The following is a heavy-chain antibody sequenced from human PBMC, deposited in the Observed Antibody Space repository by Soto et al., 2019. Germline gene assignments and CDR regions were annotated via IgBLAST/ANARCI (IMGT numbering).Heavy chain of an antibody. V-gene: IGHV3-66*01. CDR2: IYRGGEI. J-gene: IGHJ4*02. CDR1: GFYVSNYY. Sequence: EVQVVESGGGLVQPGGSLRLSCAASGFYVSNYYMSWFRQAPGKGLEWVSVIYRGGEIYYADSVQGRFTTSRDISRNSLVLQTNRMRVDDTAVDYCARDRREWDSLWGEGVVVTVSS. CDR3: ARDRREWDSL. D-gene: IGHD1-26*01.